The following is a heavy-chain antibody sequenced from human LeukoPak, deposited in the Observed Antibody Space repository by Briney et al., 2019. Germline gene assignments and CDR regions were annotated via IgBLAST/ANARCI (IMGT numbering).Heavy chain of an antibody. CDR2: IVVGSGNT. CDR1: GFTFTSSA. V-gene: IGHV1-58*02. CDR3: AAESQKYYYYGMDV. J-gene: IGHJ6*02. Sequence: SVKVSCKASGFTFTSSAMQWVRLARGQRLEWIGWIVVGSGNTNYAQKFQERVTITRDMSTSTAYMELSSLRSEDTAVYYCAAESQKYYYYGMDVWGQGTTVTVSS.